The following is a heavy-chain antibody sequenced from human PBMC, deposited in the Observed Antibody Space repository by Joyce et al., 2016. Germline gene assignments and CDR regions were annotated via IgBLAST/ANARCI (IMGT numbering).Heavy chain of an antibody. V-gene: IGHV4-61*02. CDR3: ARGFCGGASCYNFDP. CDR2: ISTSGST. D-gene: IGHD2-2*02. Sequence: LSLTCNVSGGSINTGTYFWSWIRQPAGKGLEWIGLISTSGSTNYNPSLKSRATISVDTSKNQISLTLSSVTAADTALYCCARGFCGGASCYNFDPWGQGALVTVSS. J-gene: IGHJ5*02. CDR1: GGSINTGTYF.